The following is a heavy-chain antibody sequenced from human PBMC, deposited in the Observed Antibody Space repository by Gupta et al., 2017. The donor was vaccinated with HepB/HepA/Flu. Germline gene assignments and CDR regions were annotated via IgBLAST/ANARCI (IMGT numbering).Heavy chain of an antibody. CDR1: GFIFSNYD. Sequence: EVQLVASGGGFVQPGGLLRLSCSAAGFIFSNYDIRLVRQPTGKGLEWVSVIRIGTTFYTSAVEGRFTSTRENAKNAVYLQMYNLSAGHTAVDSCARECRSGGAKDGMDVWGQGTTVSVSS. CDR3: ARECRSGGAKDGMDV. D-gene: IGHD3-16*01. V-gene: IGHV3-13*01. CDR2: IRIGTT. J-gene: IGHJ6*02.